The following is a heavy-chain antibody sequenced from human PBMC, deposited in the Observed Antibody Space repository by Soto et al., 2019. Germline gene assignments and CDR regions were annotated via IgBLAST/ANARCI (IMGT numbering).Heavy chain of an antibody. CDR2: INHSGST. V-gene: IGHV4-34*01. CDR1: GGSFSGYY. CDR3: ARGQYYGSGSYYKTGVDV. Sequence: QVQLQQWGAGLLKPSETLSLTCAVYGGSFSGYYWSWIRQPPGKGLEWIGEINHSGSTTYNPSLKSRVTLSVDTSKNQFSLKLSSVTAADTAVYYCARGQYYGSGSYYKTGVDVWGQGTTVTVSS. J-gene: IGHJ6*02. D-gene: IGHD3-10*01.